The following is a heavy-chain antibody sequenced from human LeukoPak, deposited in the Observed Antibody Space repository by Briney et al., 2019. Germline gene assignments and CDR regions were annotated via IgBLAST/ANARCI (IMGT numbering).Heavy chain of an antibody. CDR1: GGTFSSYA. CDR3: GRGGLQAPGWFDP. Sequence: ASVKVSCKASGGTFSSYAISWVRQAPGQGLEWMGRIIPIFGIANYAQKFQGRVTITADKSTSTAYMELSSLRSEDTAVYYCGRGGLQAPGWFDPWGQGTLVTVSS. D-gene: IGHD4-11*01. CDR2: IIPIFGIA. J-gene: IGHJ5*02. V-gene: IGHV1-69*04.